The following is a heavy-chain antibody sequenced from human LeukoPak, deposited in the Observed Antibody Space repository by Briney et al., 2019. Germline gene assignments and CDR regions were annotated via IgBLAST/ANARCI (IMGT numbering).Heavy chain of an antibody. CDR2: INPNSGDT. CDR3: ARDRHWNQGNFDY. CDR1: GYTLTVYY. J-gene: IGHJ4*02. V-gene: IGHV1-2*02. Sequence: EASVRVSCKASGYTLTVYYIHWVRQAPGQGLEWMGWINPNSGDTNYAQKFQGRVTMTRDTSINTAFMELSRLRSDDTAVYYCARDRHWNQGNFDYWGQGTLVTVSS. D-gene: IGHD1-1*01.